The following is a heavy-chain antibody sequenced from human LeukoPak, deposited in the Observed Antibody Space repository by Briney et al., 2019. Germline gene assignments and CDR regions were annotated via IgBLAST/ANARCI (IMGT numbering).Heavy chain of an antibody. J-gene: IGHJ3*02. CDR1: GYTFTDYY. D-gene: IGHD4-17*01. CDR3: ARPHLRSDDAFDI. V-gene: IGHV1-2*02. CDR2: INPNSGGT. Sequence: ASVPESCKSSGYTFTDYYMHWVRQAPGQGREWMGWINPNSGGTNYAQKFHGRVTMTRDTSISTAYMELSRLRSDDTAVYYCARPHLRSDDAFDIWGQGTMVTVSS.